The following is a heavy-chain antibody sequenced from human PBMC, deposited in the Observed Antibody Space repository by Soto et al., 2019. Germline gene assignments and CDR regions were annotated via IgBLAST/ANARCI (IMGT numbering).Heavy chain of an antibody. CDR3: ASTGYSSSWLPNYYGMDV. Sequence: SETLSLTCTVSGDSISSSSYYWGWIRQPPGKGLEWIGDIYYSGSTYYNPSLKSRVTISVDTSKNQFSLKLSSVTAADTAVYYCASTGYSSSWLPNYYGMDVWGQGTTVTVSS. J-gene: IGHJ6*02. CDR1: GDSISSSSYY. V-gene: IGHV4-39*07. CDR2: IYYSGST. D-gene: IGHD6-13*01.